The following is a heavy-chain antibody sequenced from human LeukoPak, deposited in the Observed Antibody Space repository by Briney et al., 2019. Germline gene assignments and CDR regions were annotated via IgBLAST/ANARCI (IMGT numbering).Heavy chain of an antibody. J-gene: IGHJ4*02. CDR3: ARAWDYYDSSGYYYNY. D-gene: IGHD3-22*01. Sequence: GGSLRLSCAASGFTFSSYSMNWVRQAPGKGLEWVSSISGSSSYIYYADSVKGRFTISRDNAKNSLYLQMNSLRAEDTAVYYCARAWDYYDSSGYYYNYWGQGTLVTVSS. CDR1: GFTFSSYS. CDR2: ISGSSSYI. V-gene: IGHV3-21*01.